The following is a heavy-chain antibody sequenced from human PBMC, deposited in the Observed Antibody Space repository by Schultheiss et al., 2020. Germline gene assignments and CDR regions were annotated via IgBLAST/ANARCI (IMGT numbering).Heavy chain of an antibody. Sequence: ESLKISCKASGYTFTSYGISWVRQAPGQGLEWMGWISAYNGNTNYAQKLQGRVTITADKSTSTAYMELSSLRSEDTAVYYCARYISSPRYYYYMDVWGKGTTVTVSS. CDR3: ARYISSPRYYYYMDV. CDR1: GYTFTSYG. D-gene: IGHD3-3*02. V-gene: IGHV1-18*04. J-gene: IGHJ6*03. CDR2: ISAYNGNT.